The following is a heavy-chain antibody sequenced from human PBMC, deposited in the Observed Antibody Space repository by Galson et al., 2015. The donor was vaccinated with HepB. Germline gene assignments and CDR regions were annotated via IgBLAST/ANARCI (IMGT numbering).Heavy chain of an antibody. CDR3: ATISYGSGTYYTRGYMDV. CDR1: GYTLSELC. D-gene: IGHD3-10*01. Sequence: SVKVSCKVSGYTLSELCIHWVRQAPGKGLEWIGGFAPEGGERIYAQRFQGRVTMTEDTSTDTAYMELSSLRSEDTAVYSCATISYGSGTYYTRGYMDVWGKGTTVTVSS. CDR2: FAPEGGER. V-gene: IGHV1-24*01. J-gene: IGHJ6*03.